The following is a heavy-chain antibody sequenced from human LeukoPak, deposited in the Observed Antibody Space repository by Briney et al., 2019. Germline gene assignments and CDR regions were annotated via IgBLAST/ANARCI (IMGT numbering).Heavy chain of an antibody. CDR3: ARKTYDFWSGYYAYYYYYYMDV. CDR1: GFTFSSYW. CDR2: IKQDGSEK. D-gene: IGHD3-3*01. V-gene: IGHV3-7*01. J-gene: IGHJ6*03. Sequence: GGSLRLSCAASGFTFSSYWMSWVRQAPGKGLEWVANIKQDGSEKYYVDSVKGRFTISRDNAKNSLYLQMNSLRAEDTAVYYCARKTYDFWSGYYAYYYYYYMDVWGKGTTVTVSS.